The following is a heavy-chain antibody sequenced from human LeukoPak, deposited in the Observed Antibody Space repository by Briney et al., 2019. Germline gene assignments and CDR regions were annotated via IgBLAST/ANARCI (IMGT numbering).Heavy chain of an antibody. CDR1: GGSISSGSYY. J-gene: IGHJ4*02. D-gene: IGHD6-13*01. CDR2: IYTSGST. V-gene: IGHV4-61*02. Sequence: SETLSLTCTVSGGSISSGSYYWSWIRQPAGKGLEWIGRIYTSGSTNYNPSLKSRVTISVDTSKNQFSLKLSSVTAADTAVYYCARGSSWTQLGDYWGQGTLVTVSS. CDR3: ARGSSWTQLGDY.